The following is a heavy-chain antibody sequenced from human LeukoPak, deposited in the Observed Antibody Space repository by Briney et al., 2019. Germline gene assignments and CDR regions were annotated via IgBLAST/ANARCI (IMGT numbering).Heavy chain of an antibody. Sequence: ASVKVSCKASGYTFTSYGISWVRQAPGQGLEWMGWISGYNGNTNYAQKFQGRVTMTRDTSISTAYMELSRLRSDDTAVYYCATTELGELSNWGQGTLVTVSS. CDR3: ATTELGELSN. CDR1: GYTFTSYG. D-gene: IGHD3-16*02. V-gene: IGHV1-18*01. CDR2: ISGYNGNT. J-gene: IGHJ4*02.